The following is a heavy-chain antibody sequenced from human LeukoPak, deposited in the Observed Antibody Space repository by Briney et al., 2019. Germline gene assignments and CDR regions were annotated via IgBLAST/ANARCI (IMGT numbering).Heavy chain of an antibody. CDR1: GYTFTGYY. CDR3: ARGGIYYYDSSGYYFPFDP. Sequence: GASVRVSCKASGYTFTGYYMHWVRQAPGQGLEWMGWINPNSGGTNYAQKFQGRVTMTRNTSISTAYMELSSLRSEDTAVYYCARGGIYYYDSSGYYFPFDPWGQGTLVTVSS. CDR2: INPNSGGT. J-gene: IGHJ5*02. D-gene: IGHD3-22*01. V-gene: IGHV1-2*02.